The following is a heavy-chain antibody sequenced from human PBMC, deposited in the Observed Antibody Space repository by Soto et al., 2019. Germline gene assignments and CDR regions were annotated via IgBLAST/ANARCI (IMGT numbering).Heavy chain of an antibody. D-gene: IGHD2-2*01. J-gene: IGHJ3*02. CDR2: IDPSDSYT. Sequence: EVQLVQSGAEVKKPGESLRISCKGSGYSFTSYWISWVRQMPGKGLEWMGRIDPSDSYTNYSPSFQGHVTISADKSISTAYLQWSSLKASDTAMYYCASPDGYCSSTSCQESGYAFDIWGQGTMVTVSS. V-gene: IGHV5-10-1*03. CDR3: ASPDGYCSSTSCQESGYAFDI. CDR1: GYSFTSYW.